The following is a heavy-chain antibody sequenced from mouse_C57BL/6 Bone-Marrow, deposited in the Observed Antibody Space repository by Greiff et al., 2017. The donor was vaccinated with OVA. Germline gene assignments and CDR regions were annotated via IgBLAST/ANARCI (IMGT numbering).Heavy chain of an antibody. CDR3: AKEAYYYGCY. J-gene: IGHJ3*01. Sequence: QVQLQQPGAELVKPGASVKLSCKASGYTFTSYWMHWVKQRPGQGLEWIGMIHPNSGSTNYNEKFKSKATLTVDKSSSTAYMQLSSLTSEDSAFYYCAKEAYYYGCYWGQGTLVTFSA. V-gene: IGHV1-64*01. D-gene: IGHD1-1*01. CDR1: GYTFTSYW. CDR2: IHPNSGST.